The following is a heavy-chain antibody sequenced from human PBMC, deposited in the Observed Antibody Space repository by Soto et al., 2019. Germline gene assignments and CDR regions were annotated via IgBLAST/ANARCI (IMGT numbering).Heavy chain of an antibody. D-gene: IGHD5-12*01. J-gene: IGHJ4*02. Sequence: EVQLLESGGGLVQPGGSLRLSCAASGFTFSSYAMSWVRQAPGKGLEWVSAISGSGGSTYYADSVKGRFTISRDNSKNTLYLQMNSLRAQDPAVYYCPKDGLRTPRHFDYWGQGTLVTVSS. V-gene: IGHV3-23*01. CDR3: PKDGLRTPRHFDY. CDR1: GFTFSSYA. CDR2: ISGSGGST.